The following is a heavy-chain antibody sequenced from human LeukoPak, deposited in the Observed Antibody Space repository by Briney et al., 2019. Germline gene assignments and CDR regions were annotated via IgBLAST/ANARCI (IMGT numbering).Heavy chain of an antibody. D-gene: IGHD6-13*01. CDR2: ISSSSSTI. CDR3: ARVRSRNIAARSSDY. J-gene: IGHJ4*02. CDR1: GFTFSSYS. V-gene: IGHV3-48*01. Sequence: TGGSLRLSRAASGFTFSSYSMNWVRQAPGKGLEWVSYISSSSSTIYYADSVKGRFTISRDNAKNSLYLQMNSLRAEDTAVYYCARVRSRNIAARSSDYWGQGTLVTVSS.